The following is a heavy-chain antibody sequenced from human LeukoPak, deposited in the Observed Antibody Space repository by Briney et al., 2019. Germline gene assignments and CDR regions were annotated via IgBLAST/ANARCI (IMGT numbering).Heavy chain of an antibody. V-gene: IGHV3-48*01. CDR2: ISSSSSTI. J-gene: IGHJ4*02. D-gene: IGHD2/OR15-2a*01. CDR3: ARVSPSAPGH. CDR1: GFTFSSYS. Sequence: GGSLRLSCAASGFTFSSYSMNWVRQAPGKGLEWVSYISSSSSTIYYADSVKGRFTISRDNAKNSLYLQMNSLRAEDTAVYYCARVSPSAPGHWGQGTLVTVSS.